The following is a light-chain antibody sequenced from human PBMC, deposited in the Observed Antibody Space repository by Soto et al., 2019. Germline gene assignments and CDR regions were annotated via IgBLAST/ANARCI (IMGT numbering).Light chain of an antibody. CDR1: SGNIARNY. Sequence: NFMLTQPHSASESPGKTVTISCTRSSGNIARNYVQWYQQRPGSAPTTVIFEDNQRPSGVPDRFSGSIDSSSNSASLTISGLRAAVEADYYCQSYDTRNQVFGGGTKLTVL. V-gene: IGLV6-57*03. J-gene: IGLJ2*01. CDR3: QSYDTRNQV. CDR2: EDN.